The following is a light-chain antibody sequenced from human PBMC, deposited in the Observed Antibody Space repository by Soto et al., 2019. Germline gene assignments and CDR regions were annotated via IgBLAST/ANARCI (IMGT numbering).Light chain of an antibody. CDR3: QQYNTWPPWT. CDR2: GAS. CDR1: QSVSSN. V-gene: IGKV3-15*01. Sequence: DIVMTQSPATLSVSPGERATLSCRASQSVSSNLAWYQQKPGQAPRLLIYGASTRATGIPARFSGSGSGTEFTLTISRLQSEDFAVYYCQQYNTWPPWTFGQGTKVEIK. J-gene: IGKJ1*01.